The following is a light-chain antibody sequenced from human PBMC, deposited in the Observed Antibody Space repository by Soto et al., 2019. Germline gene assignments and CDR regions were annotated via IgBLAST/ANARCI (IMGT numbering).Light chain of an antibody. J-gene: IGKJ1*01. CDR1: LSLVYSDGNTY. CDR3: LQGSHWPPT. V-gene: IGKV2-30*01. CDR2: KLS. Sequence: DVVMTQSPLSLPVTLGQPASISCRSSLSLVYSDGNTYLNWFHQRPGQSPRRLFYKLSNRDSVVPDRFSASGSATDFTLRISRVEAEDVGVYYCLQGSHWPPTFGQGTNVEIK.